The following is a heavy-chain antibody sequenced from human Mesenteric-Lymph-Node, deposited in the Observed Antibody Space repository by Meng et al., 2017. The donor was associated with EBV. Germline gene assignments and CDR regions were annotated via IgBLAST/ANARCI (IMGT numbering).Heavy chain of an antibody. CDR3: ARVSEISGTWLDC. CDR2: VFHIGST. V-gene: IGHV4-4*02. J-gene: IGHJ1*01. D-gene: IGHD1-7*01. CDR1: GGSISGNNW. Sequence: QVQLQEAGPGLVNLSGTLSWSWAVSGGSISGNNWWSWIRQPPGKGLEWIGEVFHIGSTNYKPSLKSRVTISLDKSKNQFSLKLTSVTAADTAVYFCARVSEISGTWLDCWGQGTLVTVSS.